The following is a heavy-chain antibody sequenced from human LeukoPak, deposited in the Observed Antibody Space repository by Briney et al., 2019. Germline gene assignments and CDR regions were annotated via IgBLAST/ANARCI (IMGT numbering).Heavy chain of an antibody. V-gene: IGHV1-69*13. J-gene: IGHJ1*01. Sequence: SVKVSCKASGGTFSSYAISWVRQAPGQGLEWMGGIIPIFGTANHAQKFQGRVTITADESTSTAYMELSSLRSEDTAVYYCARDQLGYCSGGSCYSPQLQHWGQGTLVTVSS. CDR2: IIPIFGTA. CDR3: ARDQLGYCSGGSCYSPQLQH. CDR1: GGTFSSYA. D-gene: IGHD2-15*01.